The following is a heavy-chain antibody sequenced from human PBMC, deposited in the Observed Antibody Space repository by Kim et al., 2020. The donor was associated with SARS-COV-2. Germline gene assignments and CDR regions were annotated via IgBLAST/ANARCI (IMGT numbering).Heavy chain of an antibody. J-gene: IGHJ4*02. V-gene: IGHV3-66*01. Sequence: YADSVKGRFTISRDNSKNTLYLQMNSLRAEDTAVYYCARGYYDSSGYFVYWGQGTLVTVSS. CDR3: ARGYYDSSGYFVY. D-gene: IGHD3-22*01.